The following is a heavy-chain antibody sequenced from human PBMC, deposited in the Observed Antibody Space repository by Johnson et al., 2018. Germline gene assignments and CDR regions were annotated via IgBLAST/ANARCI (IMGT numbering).Heavy chain of an antibody. J-gene: IGHJ3*01. CDR2: LSHDGSTK. V-gene: IGHV3-30-3*01. D-gene: IGHD3-16*02. CDR1: GFTFSIYA. CDR3: AREIKGGYRLDAFDF. Sequence: QVQLVESGGGVVQPGRSLRLSCAASGFTFSIYAMHWVRQTPGKGLECVAVLSHDGSTKLYADSVKGRFTISRDNATSSLFLQMDNVSDEDTAMYYCAREIKGGYRLDAFDFWGQGTMVTVSS.